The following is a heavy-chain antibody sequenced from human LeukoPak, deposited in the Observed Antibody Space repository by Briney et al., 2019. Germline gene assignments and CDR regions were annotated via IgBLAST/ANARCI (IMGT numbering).Heavy chain of an antibody. V-gene: IGHV1-2*02. CDR2: INPNSGGT. Sequence: ASVKVSCKASGYTFTGYYMHWVRQAPGQGLEWMGWINPNSGGTNYAQKFQGRVTMTRDASISTAYMELSRLRSDDTAVYYCARGRPMVRGENWFDPWGQGTLVTVSS. CDR1: GYTFTGYY. D-gene: IGHD3-10*01. CDR3: ARGRPMVRGENWFDP. J-gene: IGHJ5*02.